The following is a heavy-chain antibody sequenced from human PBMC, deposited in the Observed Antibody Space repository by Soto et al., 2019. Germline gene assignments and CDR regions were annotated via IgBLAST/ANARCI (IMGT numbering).Heavy chain of an antibody. D-gene: IGHD6-13*01. V-gene: IGHV4-59*01. CDR3: ARGTSWQLPFDY. CDR1: SDSISSYY. Sequence: SETLSLTCTVSSDSISSYYWSWIRQPPGKRLEWIGYISYSGSTDYNPSLKSRVTISGDTSKNQFSLKVSSVTAADTAVYYCARGTSWQLPFDYWGQGTLVTVPS. CDR2: ISYSGST. J-gene: IGHJ4*02.